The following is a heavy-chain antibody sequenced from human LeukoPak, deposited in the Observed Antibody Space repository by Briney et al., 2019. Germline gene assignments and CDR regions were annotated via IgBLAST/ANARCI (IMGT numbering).Heavy chain of an antibody. CDR3: ARSYSGSWAGFDP. J-gene: IGHJ5*02. V-gene: IGHV5-51*01. D-gene: IGHD6-13*01. Sequence: GGALKISCQGSGYSFTKYWIGWGRQMPGKGLEWMGIIYPCDSDTRDSPSFQYQVTISADNSIPPSYLQWSSLKASDTAMYYCARSYSGSWAGFDPWGQGTLVTVSS. CDR1: GYSFTKYW. CDR2: IYPCDSDT.